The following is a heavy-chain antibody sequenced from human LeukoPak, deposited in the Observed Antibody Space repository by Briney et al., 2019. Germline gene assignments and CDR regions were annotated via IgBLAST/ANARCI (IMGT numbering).Heavy chain of an antibody. J-gene: IGHJ4*02. CDR2: IIPIFGTA. V-gene: IGHV1-69*05. D-gene: IGHD5-18*01. Sequence: SVKVSCKASGGTFSSYAISWVRQATGQPLEWMGGIIPIFGTADYAQKFQGRVTITTDESTSTAYMELSSLRSEDTAVYYCARDRYARRGYSYGPGVYWGQGTLVTVSS. CDR3: ARDRYARRGYSYGPGVY. CDR1: GGTFSSYA.